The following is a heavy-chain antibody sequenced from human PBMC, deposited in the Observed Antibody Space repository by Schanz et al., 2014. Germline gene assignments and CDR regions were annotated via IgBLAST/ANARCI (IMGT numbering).Heavy chain of an antibody. Sequence: QLQLQESGPGLVIPSETLSLTCTVSGGSISSSTYYWGWIRQPPGKGPEWIGTIDDTGSTYYTPSLRGRLTLPVATSKRHLSVQLTSVTAADTAVYYCARLMVPGWFDPWGQGQLVTVSS. J-gene: IGHJ5*02. CDR3: ARLMVPGWFDP. D-gene: IGHD3-10*01. V-gene: IGHV4-39*02. CDR1: GGSISSSTYY. CDR2: IDDTGST.